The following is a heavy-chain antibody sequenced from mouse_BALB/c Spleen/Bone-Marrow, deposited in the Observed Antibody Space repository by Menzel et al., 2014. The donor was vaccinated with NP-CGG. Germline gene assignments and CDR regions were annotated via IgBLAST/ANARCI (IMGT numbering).Heavy chain of an antibody. D-gene: IGHD2-4*01. CDR1: GFTFSNYG. J-gene: IGHJ3*01. Sequence: EVQLVESGGGLVQPGGSLKLSCAASGFTFSNYGMSWVRQTPDKRLEMIATVNVNGDRTYHPDSVKGRFTISRDNAKNTLSLQMSSLKSEDTAMYYCARGYDYSSWFAYWGQGTRVTVSA. V-gene: IGHV5-6-3*01. CDR3: ARGYDYSSWFAY. CDR2: VNVNGDRT.